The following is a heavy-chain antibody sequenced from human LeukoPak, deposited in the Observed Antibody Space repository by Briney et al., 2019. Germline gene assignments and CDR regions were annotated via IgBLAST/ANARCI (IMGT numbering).Heavy chain of an antibody. CDR2: IYHSGDT. CDR3: ASCPPYGAYGHFDV. Sequence: PSETLSLTCTVSHYSRNSGYYWGWIRQPPGKGLEWIGNIYHSGDTYYNPSLESRVTISADTSKNQFSLRLHSVTAADTAVYYCASCPPYGAYGHFDVWGRGTLVTVSS. CDR1: HYSRNSGYY. J-gene: IGHJ2*01. D-gene: IGHD4-17*01. V-gene: IGHV4-38-2*02.